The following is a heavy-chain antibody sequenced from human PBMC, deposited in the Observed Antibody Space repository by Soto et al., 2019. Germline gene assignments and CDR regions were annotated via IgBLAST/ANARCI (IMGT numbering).Heavy chain of an antibody. Sequence: QVQLQESGPGLVKPSETLSLTCTVSGGSVSSGSYYWSWIRQPPGKGLEWIGYICYSASTNYNPSLKSRVTIAVDTSTNQFSLKLTSVTAADTALYYCARDIGGYAHFDYWGQGTLVTVSS. CDR3: ARDIGGYAHFDY. J-gene: IGHJ4*02. V-gene: IGHV4-61*01. CDR1: GGSVSSGSYY. D-gene: IGHD3-22*01. CDR2: ICYSAST.